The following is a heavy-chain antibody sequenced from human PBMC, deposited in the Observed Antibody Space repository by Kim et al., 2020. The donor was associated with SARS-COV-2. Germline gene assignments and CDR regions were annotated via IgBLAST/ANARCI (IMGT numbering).Heavy chain of an antibody. CDR3: AGCIGGSGWYIY. J-gene: IGHJ4*02. D-gene: IGHD6-19*01. CDR2: INHSGST. Sequence: SETLSLTCAVYGGSFSGYYWSWIRQPPGKGLEWIGEINHSGSTNYNPSLKSRVTISVDTSKNQFSLKLSSVTAADTAVYYCAGCIGGSGWYIYWGQGTLVTVSS. V-gene: IGHV4-34*01. CDR1: GGSFSGYY.